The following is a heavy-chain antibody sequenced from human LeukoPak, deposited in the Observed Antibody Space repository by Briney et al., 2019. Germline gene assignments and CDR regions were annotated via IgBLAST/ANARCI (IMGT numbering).Heavy chain of an antibody. J-gene: IGHJ4*02. V-gene: IGHV4-30-4*01. D-gene: IGHD3-10*01. CDR3: ARSASTLLLWFGV. Sequence: SQTLSLTCTVSGGSISGGDYYWSWIRQPPGKGLEWIGYIYYSGSTYYNPSLKGRVTISVDTSKNQFSLKLSSVTAADTAVYYCARSASTLLLWFGVWGQGTLVTVSS. CDR2: IYYSGST. CDR1: GGSISGGDYY.